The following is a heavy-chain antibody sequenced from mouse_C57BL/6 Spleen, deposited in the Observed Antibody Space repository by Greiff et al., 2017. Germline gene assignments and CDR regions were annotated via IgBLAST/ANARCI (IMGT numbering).Heavy chain of an antibody. Sequence: VQLQQPGTELVKPGASVKLSCKASGYTFTSYWMPWVKQRPGQGLEWIGNINPSNGGTNYNEKFKSKATLTVDKSSSTAYMQLSSLTSEDSAVYYCASRGHYDYDSAWFAYWGQGTLVTVSA. CDR2: INPSNGGT. V-gene: IGHV1-53*01. J-gene: IGHJ3*01. CDR1: GYTFTSYW. CDR3: ASRGHYDYDSAWFAY. D-gene: IGHD2-4*01.